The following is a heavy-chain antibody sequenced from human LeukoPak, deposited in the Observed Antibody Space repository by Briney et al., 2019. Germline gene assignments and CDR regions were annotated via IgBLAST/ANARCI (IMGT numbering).Heavy chain of an antibody. CDR2: ISHDGSNP. D-gene: IGHD3-22*01. CDR1: GFTFSSYG. CDR3: AKTHYYDSSGVPRDY. Sequence: GGSLRISCAASGFTFSSYGRHWVRQAPGKGLEWVAVISHDGSNPYYADSVKGRFTISRDNSKNTLYLQMSSLRAEDTAVYFCAKTHYYDSSGVPRDYWGQGTLVTVSS. J-gene: IGHJ4*02. V-gene: IGHV3-30*18.